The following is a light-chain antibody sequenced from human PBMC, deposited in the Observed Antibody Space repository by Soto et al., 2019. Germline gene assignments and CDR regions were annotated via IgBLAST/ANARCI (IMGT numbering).Light chain of an antibody. V-gene: IGKV3-20*01. CDR1: QSVHSGY. J-gene: IGKJ4*01. CDR2: GAS. Sequence: EIVLTQSPGTLSVSPGERATISCRASQSVHSGYVAWFQQKSGQAPMLLIYGASTRATGIPDRFSGSGSGTDFTLTISRLESEDFAVYFCQQYSTSFFTFGGGTKVEIK. CDR3: QQYSTSFFT.